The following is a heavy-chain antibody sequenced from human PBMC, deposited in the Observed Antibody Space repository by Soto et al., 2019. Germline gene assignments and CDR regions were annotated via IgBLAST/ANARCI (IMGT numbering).Heavy chain of an antibody. J-gene: IGHJ4*02. Sequence: GGSLRLSCAASGFTFSSYAMHWVRQAPGKGLEWVAVISYDGSNKYYADSVKGRFTISRDNSKNTLYLQMNSLRAEDTAVYYCAREERGYDYFDYWGQGTLVTVSS. D-gene: IGHD5-18*01. V-gene: IGHV3-30-3*01. CDR2: ISYDGSNK. CDR1: GFTFSSYA. CDR3: AREERGYDYFDY.